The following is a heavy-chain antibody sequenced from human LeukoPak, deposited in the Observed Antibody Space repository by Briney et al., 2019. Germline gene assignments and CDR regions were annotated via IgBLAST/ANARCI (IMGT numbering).Heavy chain of an antibody. J-gene: IGHJ6*02. CDR2: IWYDGSNK. CDR3: ARDGIQWLVPGYYGTDD. Sequence: GGSLRLSCAASGFTFSSYGMHWVRQAPGKGLEWVAVIWYDGSNKYYADSVKGRFTISRDNSKNTLYLQMNSLRAEDTAVYYCARDGIQWLVPGYYGTDDWGQGTTVTVSS. V-gene: IGHV3-33*01. CDR1: GFTFSSYG. D-gene: IGHD6-19*01.